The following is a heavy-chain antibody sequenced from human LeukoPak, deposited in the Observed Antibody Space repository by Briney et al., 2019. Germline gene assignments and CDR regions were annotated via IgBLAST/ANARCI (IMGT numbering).Heavy chain of an antibody. V-gene: IGHV4-59*02. CDR3: ARGQSSSSWYGRYYYYYMDV. CDR1: GGSVSDYY. J-gene: IGHJ6*03. Sequence: SETLSLTCTISGGSVSDYYWSWIRQSPGKGLEWIGYIYHTGSTSYSPPLKSRVTISVDTSKNQFSLKLSSVTAADTAVYYCARGQSSSSWYGRYYYYYMDVWGKGTTVTVSS. CDR2: IYHTGST. D-gene: IGHD6-13*01.